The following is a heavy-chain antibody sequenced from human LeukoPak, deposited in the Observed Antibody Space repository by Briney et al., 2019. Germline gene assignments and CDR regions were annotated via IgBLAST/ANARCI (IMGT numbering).Heavy chain of an antibody. CDR2: IYYSGST. CDR1: GGSISSGGYS. D-gene: IGHD3-22*01. V-gene: IGHV4-30-4*07. Sequence: PSETLSLTCAVSGGSISSGGYSWSWIRQPPGKGLEWIGYIYYSGSTYYNPSLKSRVTISVDTSKNQFSLKLTSVTAADTAVYYCAREYYGSSGYYNDYWGQGALVTVSS. J-gene: IGHJ4*02. CDR3: AREYYGSSGYYNDY.